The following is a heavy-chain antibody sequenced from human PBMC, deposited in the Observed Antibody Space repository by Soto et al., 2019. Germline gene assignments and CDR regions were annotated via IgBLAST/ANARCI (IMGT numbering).Heavy chain of an antibody. V-gene: IGHV1-46*01. Sequence: GASVKVSCKAFGYTFTNYFMHWVRQAPGQGLEWMATINPDGGWTRYGQSYQGRLTLTRDAAANTVYMDLNSLTSDDAAVYYCARAAYSGPDYWGQGXLVTVSS. D-gene: IGHD4-4*01. CDR2: INPDGGWT. J-gene: IGHJ4*02. CDR1: GYTFTNYF. CDR3: ARAAYSGPDY.